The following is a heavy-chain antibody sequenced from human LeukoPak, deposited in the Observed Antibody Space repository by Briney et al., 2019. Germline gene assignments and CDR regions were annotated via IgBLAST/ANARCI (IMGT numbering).Heavy chain of an antibody. Sequence: GGSLRLSCAASGFTFSSYAMSWVRQAPGKGLDWVSAISGSGGSTYYADSVKGRFTISRDNSKNTLYLQMNSLRAEDTAVYYCAKKEDGYYGSTPSLFDYWGQGTLVTVSS. V-gene: IGHV3-23*01. D-gene: IGHD3-10*01. CDR3: AKKEDGYYGSTPSLFDY. CDR2: ISGSGGST. J-gene: IGHJ4*02. CDR1: GFTFSSYA.